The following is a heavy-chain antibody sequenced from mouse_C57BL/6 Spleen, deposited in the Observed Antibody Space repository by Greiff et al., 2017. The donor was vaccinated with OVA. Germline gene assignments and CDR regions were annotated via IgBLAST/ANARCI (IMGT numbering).Heavy chain of an antibody. D-gene: IGHD1-1*01. CDR2: IDPSDSET. V-gene: IGHV1-52*01. Sequence: QVQLQQPGAELVRPGSSVKLSCKASGYTFTSYWMHWVKQRPIQGLEWIGNIDPSDSETHYNQKFKDKATLTVDKSSSTAHMQLSSLTSEDSAVYYCARRSYGSSYWYFDVWGTGTTVTVSS. J-gene: IGHJ1*03. CDR3: ARRSYGSSYWYFDV. CDR1: GYTFTSYW.